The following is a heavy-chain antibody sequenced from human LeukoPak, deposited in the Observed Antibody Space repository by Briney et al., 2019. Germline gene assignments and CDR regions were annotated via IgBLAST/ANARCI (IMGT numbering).Heavy chain of an antibody. CDR2: IYYSGSA. Sequence: SETLSLTCTVSGGSITSSYWTWIRQPPGERQECIGYIYYSGSANYNPSLKSRVSMSVDTSKNQFSLNLSSVTAADTAVYYCARLAPQYSSSSWNAFDIWGQGTMVTVSS. CDR3: ARLAPQYSSSSWNAFDI. CDR1: GGSITSSY. D-gene: IGHD6-6*01. V-gene: IGHV4-59*01. J-gene: IGHJ3*02.